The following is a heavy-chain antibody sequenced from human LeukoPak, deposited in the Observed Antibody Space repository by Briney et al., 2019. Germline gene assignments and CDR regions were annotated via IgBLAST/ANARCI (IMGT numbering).Heavy chain of an antibody. J-gene: IGHJ5*02. D-gene: IGHD2-21*02. CDR1: GGSISSYY. Sequence: SETLSLTCTVSGGSISSYYWSWIRQPPGKGLEWIGYIYYSGGTNYNPSLKSRVTISVDTSKNQFSLKLSSVTAADTAVYYCARSAYCGGDCYANWFDPWGQGTLVTVSS. V-gene: IGHV4-59*01. CDR2: IYYSGGT. CDR3: ARSAYCGGDCYANWFDP.